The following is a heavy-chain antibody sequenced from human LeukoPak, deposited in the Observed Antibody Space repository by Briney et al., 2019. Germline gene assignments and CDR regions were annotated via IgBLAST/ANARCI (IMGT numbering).Heavy chain of an antibody. CDR1: GFTFSSYW. Sequence: GGSLRLSCAASGFTFSSYWMSWVRQAPGKGLEWVANIKQGGSEKYYVDSVKGRFTISRDNAKNSLYLQMDSLRVEDTAVYYCARDPYSGSYGPYYYYYMDVWGEGTTVTISS. CDR3: ARDPYSGSYGPYYYYYMDV. J-gene: IGHJ6*03. D-gene: IGHD1-26*01. V-gene: IGHV3-7*01. CDR2: IKQGGSEK.